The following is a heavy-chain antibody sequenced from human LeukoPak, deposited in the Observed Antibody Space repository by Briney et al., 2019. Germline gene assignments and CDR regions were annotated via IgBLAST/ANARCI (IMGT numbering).Heavy chain of an antibody. CDR1: GGTFSSYA. V-gene: IGHV1-69*13. CDR2: IIPIFGTA. Sequence: SVKVSCKASGGTFSSYAISWVRQVPGQGLEWMGGIIPIFGTANYAQKSQGRVTITADESTSTAYMELSSLRSEDTAVYYCARASAAGTFSHFQHWGQGTLVTVSS. CDR3: ARASAAGTFSHFQH. D-gene: IGHD6-13*01. J-gene: IGHJ1*01.